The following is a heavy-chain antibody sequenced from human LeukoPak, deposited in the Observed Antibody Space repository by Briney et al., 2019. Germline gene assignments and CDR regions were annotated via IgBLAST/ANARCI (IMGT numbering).Heavy chain of an antibody. CDR2: TKQDGSET. D-gene: IGHD6-25*01. CDR3: ARSGGRGSGWAY. V-gene: IGHV3-7*01. J-gene: IGHJ4*02. CDR1: GFTFSSYW. Sequence: PGESLRLSCAASGFTFSSYWMSWVRQAPGKGLEWVANTKQDGSETYYVDSVKGRFNISRDNAKNSLFLQMNSLRGEDTAVYYCARSGGRGSGWAYWSQGILVTVSS.